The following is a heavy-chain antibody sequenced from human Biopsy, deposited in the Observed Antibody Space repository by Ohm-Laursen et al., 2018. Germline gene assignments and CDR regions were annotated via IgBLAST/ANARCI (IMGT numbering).Heavy chain of an antibody. V-gene: IGHV4-4*07. J-gene: IGHJ4*02. CDR3: AKGYTDYSDSSGFSYYFRY. D-gene: IGHD3-22*01. Sequence: SDTLSLTCAVSGASISDYCCVWIRQPAGKGLEWIGLIFTSGSTTYNPSLRSRVTMSVDTSKNQFTLNLSSVTAADTAMYYCAKGYTDYSDSSGFSYYFRYWGQGTLVTVSS. CDR2: IFTSGST. CDR1: GASISDYC.